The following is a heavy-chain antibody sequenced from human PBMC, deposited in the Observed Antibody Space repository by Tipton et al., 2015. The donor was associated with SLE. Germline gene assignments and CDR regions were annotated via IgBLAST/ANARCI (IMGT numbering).Heavy chain of an antibody. V-gene: IGHV4-59*08. CDR2: IYYSGST. D-gene: IGHD5-18*01. J-gene: IGHJ5*02. CDR3: ARLTTAMVTNLFDP. CDR1: GEYISTYY. Sequence: TLSLTCTVSGEYISTYYWSWIRQPPGKGLEWIGDIYYSGSTNYNPSLTSRVTISLDTSKNQFSLKLGSVTAADTAVYYCARLTTAMVTNLFDPWGQGTLVTVSS.